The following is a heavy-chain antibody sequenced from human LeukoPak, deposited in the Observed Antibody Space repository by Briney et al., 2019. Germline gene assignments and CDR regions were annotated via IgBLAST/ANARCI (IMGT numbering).Heavy chain of an antibody. D-gene: IGHD3-22*01. Sequence: GGSLRLSCAASGFTFSSYAMSWVRQAPGKGLEWVSAISGSGGSTYYADSVKGRFTISRDNSKNTLYLQMNSLRAEDTAVYYCAKGREYYYDSSGYLEYWGQGTLVTVSS. V-gene: IGHV3-23*01. J-gene: IGHJ4*02. CDR3: AKGREYYYDSSGYLEY. CDR1: GFTFSSYA. CDR2: ISGSGGST.